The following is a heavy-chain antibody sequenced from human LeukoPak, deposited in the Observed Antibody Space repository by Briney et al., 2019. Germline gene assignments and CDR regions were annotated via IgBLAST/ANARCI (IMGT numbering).Heavy chain of an antibody. CDR2: ISGSGGST. V-gene: IGHV3-23*01. CDR3: AKHRDIFYYFDY. D-gene: IGHD2-15*01. Sequence: GGSLRLSCAASGFTFSSYAMSWVRQAPGKGLEWVSAISGSGGSTYYADSVKGRFTISRDISKNMLYLQMNSLRAEDTAVYYCAKHRDIFYYFDYWGQGTLVTVSS. J-gene: IGHJ4*02. CDR1: GFTFSSYA.